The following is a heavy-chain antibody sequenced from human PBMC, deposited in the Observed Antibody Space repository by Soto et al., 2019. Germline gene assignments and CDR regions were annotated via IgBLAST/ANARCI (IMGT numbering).Heavy chain of an antibody. D-gene: IGHD3-16*02. Sequence: PSETLSLTCTVSGVSISSDYWSWMRQPAGKALEWIGRSYTSGSTIYNLSLQSRVSMSLDTDKNQFSLRLTSVTAADTAIYYCARDPGGYDYVWGNYRPLNCFDPWGQGTLVTVSS. J-gene: IGHJ5*02. CDR3: ARDPGGYDYVWGNYRPLNCFDP. CDR2: SYTSGST. V-gene: IGHV4-4*07. CDR1: GVSISSDY.